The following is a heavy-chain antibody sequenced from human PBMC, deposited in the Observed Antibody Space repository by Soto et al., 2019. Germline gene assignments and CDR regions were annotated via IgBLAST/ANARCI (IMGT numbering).Heavy chain of an antibody. D-gene: IGHD6-6*01. CDR1: GFTFSNAW. Sequence: EVQLVESGGGLVKPGGSLRLSCAASGFTFSNAWMNWVRQAPGKGLEWVGRIKSKTDGGTTDYAAPVKGRFTISRDDSKNTLYLQMNSLKTEDTDVYYCTTGFTRLAAFDIWGQGTMVTVSS. CDR2: IKSKTDGGTT. CDR3: TTGFTRLAAFDI. J-gene: IGHJ3*02. V-gene: IGHV3-15*07.